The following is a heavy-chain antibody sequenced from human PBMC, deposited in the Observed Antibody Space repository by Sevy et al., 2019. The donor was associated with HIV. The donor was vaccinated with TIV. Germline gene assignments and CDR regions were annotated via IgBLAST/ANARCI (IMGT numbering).Heavy chain of an antibody. V-gene: IGHV3-30*04. D-gene: IGHD1-7*01. CDR1: GFTFSGYA. CDR3: ARRGDWNSDDFDRPPLYHYGMDV. Sequence: GGSLRLSCKPSGFTFSGYALHWIRQAPGKRLEWLAVISFDGSNKYYADSLEGRFTISRDNFKDTLYLHMNRLTTDDTAVYFCARRGDWNSDDFDRPPLYHYGMDVWGQGIAVTVSS. J-gene: IGHJ6*02. CDR2: ISFDGSNK.